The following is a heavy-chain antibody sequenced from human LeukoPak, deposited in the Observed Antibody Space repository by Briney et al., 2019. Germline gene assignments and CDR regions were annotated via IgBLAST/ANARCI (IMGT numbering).Heavy chain of an antibody. D-gene: IGHD3-16*01. V-gene: IGHV4-38-2*01. J-gene: IGHJ6*03. CDR1: GYSISSGYY. CDR2: MYHSGST. Sequence: PSETLSLTCAVSGYSISSGYYWGWIRQPPGKGLEWIGNMYHSGSTHYNPSLKSRVTMSVDTSKNQFYLKLSTVTAADTAVYYCARGLYYMDVWGKGTTVTVSS. CDR3: ARGLYYMDV.